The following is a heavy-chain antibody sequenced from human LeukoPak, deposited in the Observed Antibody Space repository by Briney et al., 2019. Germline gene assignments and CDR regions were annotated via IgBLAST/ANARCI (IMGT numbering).Heavy chain of an antibody. V-gene: IGHV3-23*01. Sequence: GGSLRLSCAASGFTFSSYAMTWVRQAPGKGLEWVSAISGSGDSTYYADSVKGRFTISRDNSKNTLYLQMNSLRAEDTAVYYCARDGVFRSSAPDYWGQGTLVTVSS. CDR2: ISGSGDST. CDR3: ARDGVFRSSAPDY. J-gene: IGHJ4*02. D-gene: IGHD6-6*01. CDR1: GFTFSSYA.